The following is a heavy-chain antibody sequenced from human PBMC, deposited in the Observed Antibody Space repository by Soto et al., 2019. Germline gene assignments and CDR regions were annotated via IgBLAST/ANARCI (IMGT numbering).Heavy chain of an antibody. D-gene: IGHD5-18*01. V-gene: IGHV4-59*12. CDR1: GGSISSYY. CDR3: ARDGYSYGFDY. Sequence: SETLSLTCTVSGGSISSYYWSWIRQPPGKGLEWIGYIYHSGSSNYNPSLKSRVTILLDTSKNQLSLKLSSVTAADTAVYYCARDGYSYGFDYWGQGTLVTVSS. J-gene: IGHJ4*02. CDR2: IYHSGSS.